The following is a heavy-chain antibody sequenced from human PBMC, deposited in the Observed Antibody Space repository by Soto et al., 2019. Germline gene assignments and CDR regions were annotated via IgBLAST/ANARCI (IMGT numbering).Heavy chain of an antibody. Sequence: ASVKVSCKASGYTFTSYYMHWVRQAPGQGLEWMGIINPSGGSTSYAQKFQGRVTMTRDTSTSTVYMELSSLRSEDTAVYYCARDLTLRISYYYDSSGYYSGMDVWGQGTTVTGSS. CDR2: INPSGGST. D-gene: IGHD3-22*01. V-gene: IGHV1-46*01. CDR1: GYTFTSYY. J-gene: IGHJ6*02. CDR3: ARDLTLRISYYYDSSGYYSGMDV.